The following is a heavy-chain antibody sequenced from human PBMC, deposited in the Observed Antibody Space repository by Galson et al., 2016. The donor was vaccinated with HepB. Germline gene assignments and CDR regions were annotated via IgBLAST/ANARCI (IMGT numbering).Heavy chain of an antibody. CDR1: GFTFSSYA. V-gene: IGHV3-33*01. D-gene: IGHD2-15*01. Sequence: SLRLSCAASGFTFSSYAMHWVRQAPGKGLEWVAVIWYDGSNHYYADSVKGRFTISRDNSKDTLNLQMNSLRAEDTAVYYCAREQKPSGVDDWAQETLVTVSS. CDR3: AREQKPSGVDD. J-gene: IGHJ4*02. CDR2: IWYDGSNH.